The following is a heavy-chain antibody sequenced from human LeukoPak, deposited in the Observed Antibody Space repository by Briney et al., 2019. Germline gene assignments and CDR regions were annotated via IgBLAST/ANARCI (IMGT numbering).Heavy chain of an antibody. CDR1: GFTFSSYA. Sequence: GGSLRLPCVASGFTFSSYAMSWVRQAPGKGLEWVSAISGSGGSTYYADSVKGRFTISRDNSKNTLYLQMNSLRAEDTAVYYCAKRDYSNYDLDYWGQGTLVTVSS. J-gene: IGHJ4*02. CDR2: ISGSGGST. CDR3: AKRDYSNYDLDY. V-gene: IGHV3-23*01. D-gene: IGHD4-11*01.